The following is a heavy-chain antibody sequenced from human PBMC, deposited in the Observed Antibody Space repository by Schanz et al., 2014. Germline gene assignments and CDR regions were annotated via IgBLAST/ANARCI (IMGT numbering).Heavy chain of an antibody. Sequence: QVQLVQSGSQLKKPGASVKISCKASGYIFTSYALNWVRQAPGQGLEWMGYINTDTGNPTAAQGFTGRFVFSLDTSVSAIFLHISSLQTDDTAIYYCVRDRAPYTSRWYRSFGYWGQGTLVTVSS. D-gene: IGHD6-13*01. CDR1: GYIFTSYA. CDR2: INTDTGNP. CDR3: VRDRAPYTSRWYRSFGY. V-gene: IGHV7-4-1*02. J-gene: IGHJ4*02.